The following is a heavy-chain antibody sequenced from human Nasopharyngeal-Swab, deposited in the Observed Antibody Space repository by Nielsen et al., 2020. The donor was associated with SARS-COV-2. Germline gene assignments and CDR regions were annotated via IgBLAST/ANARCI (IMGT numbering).Heavy chain of an antibody. J-gene: IGHJ5*02. Sequence: SETLSLTCAVSGYSISNGYYWGWIRQPPGKGLEWIGSIYHSGSTYYNPSLKSRVTISVDTSKNQFSLKLSSVTAADTAVYYCARIVVVPAASVRIRGWFDPWGQGTLVTVSS. CDR3: ARIVVVPAASVRIRGWFDP. V-gene: IGHV4-38-2*01. D-gene: IGHD2-2*01. CDR2: IYHSGST. CDR1: GYSISNGYY.